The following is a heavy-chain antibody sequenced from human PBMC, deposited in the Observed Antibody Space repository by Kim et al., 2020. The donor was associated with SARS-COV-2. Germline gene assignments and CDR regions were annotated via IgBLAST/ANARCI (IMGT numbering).Heavy chain of an antibody. CDR3: ARVSQPRITMVRGVGVDY. Sequence: ASVKVSCKASGYTFTSYGISWVRQAPGQGLEWMGWISAYNGNTNYAQKLQGRVTMTTDTSTSTAYMELRSLRSDDTAVYYCARVSQPRITMVRGVGVDYWGQGTLVTVSS. J-gene: IGHJ4*02. CDR2: ISAYNGNT. CDR1: GYTFTSYG. V-gene: IGHV1-18*01. D-gene: IGHD3-10*01.